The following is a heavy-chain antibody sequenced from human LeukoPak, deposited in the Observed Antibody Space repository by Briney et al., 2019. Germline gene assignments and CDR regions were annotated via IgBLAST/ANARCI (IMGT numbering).Heavy chain of an antibody. J-gene: IGHJ4*02. CDR1: GFTFSSYG. V-gene: IGHV3-30*03. CDR3: VAAAGWDY. D-gene: IGHD6-13*01. CDR2: ISYDGSNK. Sequence: GGSLRLSCAASGFTFSSYGMHWVRQAPGKGLEWVAVISYDGSNKYYADSVKGRFTISRDNSKNTLYLQMNSLRAEDTAVYYCVAAAGWDYWGQGTLVTVSS.